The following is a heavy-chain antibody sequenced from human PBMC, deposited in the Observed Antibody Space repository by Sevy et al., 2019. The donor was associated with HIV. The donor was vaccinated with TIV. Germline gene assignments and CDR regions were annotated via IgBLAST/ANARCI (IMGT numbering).Heavy chain of an antibody. CDR3: ARSSSAYPYHFDY. J-gene: IGHJ4*02. CDR2: IFHSGNT. CDR1: GGSISTDLYS. V-gene: IGHV4-30-2*01. Sequence: SETLSLTCAVSGGSISTDLYSWNWIRQPPGKGLEWIGYIFHSGNTYYNPSLKSRVTISIDRSKNQFSLNLSSVTAAATAVYYCARSSSAYPYHFDYWGQGTLVTVSS.